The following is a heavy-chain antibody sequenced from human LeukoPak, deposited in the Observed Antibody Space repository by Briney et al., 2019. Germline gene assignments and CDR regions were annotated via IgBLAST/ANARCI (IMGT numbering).Heavy chain of an antibody. Sequence: SETLSLTCTVSGGPISSGSYHWSWIRQPAGKGLEWIGRIYTSGSTNYNPSLKSRVTISVDTSKNQFSLKLSSVTAADTAVYYCARHRKGSYHDYDFDYWGQGTLVTVSS. J-gene: IGHJ4*02. D-gene: IGHD1-26*01. V-gene: IGHV4-61*02. CDR3: ARHRKGSYHDYDFDY. CDR1: GGPISSGSYH. CDR2: IYTSGST.